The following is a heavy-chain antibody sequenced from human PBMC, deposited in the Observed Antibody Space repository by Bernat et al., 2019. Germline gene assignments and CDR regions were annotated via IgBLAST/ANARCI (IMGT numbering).Heavy chain of an antibody. D-gene: IGHD2-8*02. J-gene: IGHJ4*02. CDR3: ERLLVYFDF. Sequence: EVQLVESGGGLVQPGGSLRLSCAASGFIFSNYWMSWVRQAPGKGLEWVANIRQDGSEKYYVDSVKGRFTISRDKAKNSLYLQMNSLRAEDTAVYYCERLLVYFDFWGQGTLVTVSS. CDR1: GFIFSNYW. CDR2: IRQDGSEK. V-gene: IGHV3-7*03.